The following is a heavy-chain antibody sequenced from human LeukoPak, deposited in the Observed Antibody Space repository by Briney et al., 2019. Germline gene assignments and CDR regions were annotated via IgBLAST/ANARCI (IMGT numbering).Heavy chain of an antibody. CDR3: AKGHYYGSGSYFDY. V-gene: IGHV3-21*04. D-gene: IGHD3-10*01. J-gene: IGHJ4*02. CDR1: GFTFSRYN. Sequence: PGGSLRLSCAASGFTFSRYNMNWVRQAPGKGLEWVSSITTSSIYKYYADSVKGRFTISRDNSKNTLYLQMNSLRAEDTAVYYCAKGHYYGSGSYFDYWGQGTLVTVSS. CDR2: ITTSSIYK.